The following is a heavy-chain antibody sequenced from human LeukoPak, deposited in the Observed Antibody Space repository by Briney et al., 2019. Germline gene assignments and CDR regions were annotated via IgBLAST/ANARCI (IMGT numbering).Heavy chain of an antibody. CDR2: LSSDGGTT. CDR1: GFTLTNFA. V-gene: IGHV3-64*01. CDR3: ARGGSLSAYDS. J-gene: IGHJ4*02. Sequence: PGGSLRLSCAASGFTLTNFAMHWVRQAPGKGLEYVSDLSSDGGTTYYANSVKGRFTMSRDKSKNAVYLQMGSLRPDDMEVDYCARGGSLSAYDSWGQGTLFTVSS. D-gene: IGHD2/OR15-2a*01.